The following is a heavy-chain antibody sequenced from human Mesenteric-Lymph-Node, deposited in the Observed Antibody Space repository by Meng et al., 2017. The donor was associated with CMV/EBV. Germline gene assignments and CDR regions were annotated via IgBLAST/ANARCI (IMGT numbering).Heavy chain of an antibody. D-gene: IGHD3-3*01. J-gene: IGHJ6*02. Sequence: GESLKISCAASGFTFSSYAMHWVRQAPGQGLVWVSRINTDGSSRSYADSVKGRFTISRDNVKNTLYLQMNSLRAEDTAVYYCARDSFWSGYYYGMDVWGQGTTVTVSS. CDR2: INTDGSSR. CDR3: ARDSFWSGYYYGMDV. CDR1: GFTFSSYA. V-gene: IGHV3-74*01.